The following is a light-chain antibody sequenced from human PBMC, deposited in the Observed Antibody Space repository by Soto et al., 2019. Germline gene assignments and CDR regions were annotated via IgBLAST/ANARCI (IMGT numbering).Light chain of an antibody. J-gene: IGLJ1*01. CDR3: SSYTSSSTYV. CDR2: DVS. V-gene: IGLV2-14*01. CDR1: SGDVGGYNY. Sequence: QSVLTQPASVSGSPGQSITISCTGTSGDVGGYNYVSWYQQHPGKAPKLMIYDVSNRPSGVSNRFSGSKSGNTASLTISGLQAEDEADYYCSSYTSSSTYVFGTGYKVTVL.